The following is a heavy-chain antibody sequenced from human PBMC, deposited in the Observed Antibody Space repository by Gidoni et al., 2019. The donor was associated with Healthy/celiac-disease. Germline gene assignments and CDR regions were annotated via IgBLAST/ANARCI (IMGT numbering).Heavy chain of an antibody. V-gene: IGHV1-8*01. D-gene: IGHD6-19*01. CDR2: MNTNSGNT. Sequence: QVQLVQSGAEVKKPGASVKVSCKASGYTFTSYDLNWVRQCTGQGLEWMGWMNTNSGNTGYAQKFQGRVTMTRNTSISTAYMELSSLRSEDTAVYYGARGRNGWGYYFDYWGQGTLVTVSS. CDR3: ARGRNGWGYYFDY. CDR1: GYTFTSYD. J-gene: IGHJ4*02.